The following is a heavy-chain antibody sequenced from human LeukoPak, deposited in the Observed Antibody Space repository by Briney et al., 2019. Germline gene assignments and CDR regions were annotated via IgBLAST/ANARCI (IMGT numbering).Heavy chain of an antibody. CDR1: GGSISSYY. D-gene: IGHD3-10*01. CDR2: IYYSGST. J-gene: IGHJ6*03. V-gene: IGHV4-59*12. Sequence: SETLSLTCTVSGGSISSYYWSWIRQPPGKGLEWIGYIYYSGSTNYNPSLKSRVTISVDTSKNQFSLKLSSVTAADTAVYYCARIYGSGSYSLYYYYYMDVWGKGTTVTVSS. CDR3: ARIYGSGSYSLYYYYYMDV.